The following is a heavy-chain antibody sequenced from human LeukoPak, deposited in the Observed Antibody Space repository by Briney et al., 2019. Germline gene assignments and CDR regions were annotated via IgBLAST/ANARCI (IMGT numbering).Heavy chain of an antibody. Sequence: GGTLRLSCAASGFTFSDYYMSWIRQAPGKALEWVSYVSSGSSTIYYADSVKGRFTVSRDNGKRSLYLHMNSLRAEDTAVYYCARDKYCFDYWGQGTLVTVSS. CDR1: GFTFSDYY. CDR2: VSSGSSTI. J-gene: IGHJ4*02. V-gene: IGHV3-11*04. CDR3: ARDKYCFDY.